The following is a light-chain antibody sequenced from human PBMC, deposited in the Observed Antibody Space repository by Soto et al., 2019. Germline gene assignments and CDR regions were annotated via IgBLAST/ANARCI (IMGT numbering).Light chain of an antibody. V-gene: IGKV3-20*01. CDR1: QSVSSSY. Sequence: EIVLTQSPGTLSLSPGERATLSCRASQSVSSSYLAWYQQKPGQAPRVLIYGASSRATGIPDRFSGSGSGTDFTLTVSRLEPEDFAVYYCQQYGSSRITFGQGTRLEIK. CDR3: QQYGSSRIT. J-gene: IGKJ5*01. CDR2: GAS.